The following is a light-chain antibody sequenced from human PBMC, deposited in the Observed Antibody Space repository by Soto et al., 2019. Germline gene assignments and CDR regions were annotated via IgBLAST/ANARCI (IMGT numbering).Light chain of an antibody. V-gene: IGKV1-5*03. J-gene: IGKJ4*01. CDR3: QQYYLYPLT. CDR1: QSISSW. Sequence: DIRVTQSPSTLSASVEDRVTITCRASQSISSWLAWYQQKPGKAPKLLIYKASSLEGGVPSRFSGSGSGTEFTLTITSLQPDDFATYYCQQYYLYPLTFGGGTKVEIK. CDR2: KAS.